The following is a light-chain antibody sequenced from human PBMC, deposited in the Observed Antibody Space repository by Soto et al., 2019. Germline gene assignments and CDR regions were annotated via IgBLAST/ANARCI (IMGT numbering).Light chain of an antibody. CDR3: QQYISYWT. CDR1: QSVGSW. V-gene: IGKV1-5*01. J-gene: IGKJ1*01. Sequence: RVTITCRASQSVGSWLAWYQQKPGKAPKLLIYDASSLESGVPSRFGGSGSGTEFTLTISSLQPDDFATYYCQQYISYWTFGQGTKVDIK. CDR2: DAS.